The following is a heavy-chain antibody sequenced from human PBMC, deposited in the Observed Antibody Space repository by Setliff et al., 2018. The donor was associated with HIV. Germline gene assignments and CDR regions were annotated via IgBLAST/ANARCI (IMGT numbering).Heavy chain of an antibody. CDR2: ISGSGGST. Sequence: GSLRLSCAASGFTFTSYAMTWVRQAPGKGLEWVSAISGSGGSTYYADSVKGRFTISRDNSKNTLYLQMNSLRAEDTAVYYCAKDLRYSGYDLSDWGQGTLVTVSS. CDR3: AKDLRYSGYDLSD. CDR1: GFTFTSYA. D-gene: IGHD5-12*01. V-gene: IGHV3-23*01. J-gene: IGHJ4*02.